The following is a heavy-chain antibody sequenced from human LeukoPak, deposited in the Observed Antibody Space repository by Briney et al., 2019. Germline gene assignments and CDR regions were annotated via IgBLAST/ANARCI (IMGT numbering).Heavy chain of an antibody. CDR3: ARDRRGLYDFWSGYHGMDV. V-gene: IGHV3-30-3*01. Sequence: GGSLRLSCAASGFTFSSYAMHWVRQAPGKGLEWVAVISYDGSNKYYADSVKGLFTISRDNSKNTLYLQMNSLRAEDTAVYYCARDRRGLYDFWSGYHGMDVWGQGTTVTVSS. CDR1: GFTFSSYA. CDR2: ISYDGSNK. D-gene: IGHD3-3*01. J-gene: IGHJ6*02.